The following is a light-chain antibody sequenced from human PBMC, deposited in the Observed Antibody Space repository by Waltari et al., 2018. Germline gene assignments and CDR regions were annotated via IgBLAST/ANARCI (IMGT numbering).Light chain of an antibody. V-gene: IGKV1-NL1*01. CDR2: AAS. J-gene: IGKJ2*01. CDR3: QQYYLNPPT. CDR1: QGISNS. Sequence: DIQMTKSPSSLSAFVGASVNITCRASQGISNSLAWYQQKPRKAPKLLLHAASRLDSGVPSRFSGSGSGTEYTLTISSLQPEDFGIYYCQQYYLNPPTFGQGTKLEIK.